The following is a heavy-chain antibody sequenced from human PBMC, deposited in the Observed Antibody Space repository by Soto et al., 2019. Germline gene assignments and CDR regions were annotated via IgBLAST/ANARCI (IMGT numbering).Heavy chain of an antibody. CDR3: ARLVVVPAATHYYYYGMDV. D-gene: IGHD2-2*01. J-gene: IGHJ6*02. V-gene: IGHV1-18*04. Sequence: ASVKVSCKASGYTFNDYYIYWVRQAPGQGLEWMGWISAYNGNTNYAQKLQGRVTMTTDTSTSTAYMELRSLRSDDTAVYYCARLVVVPAATHYYYYGMDVWGQGTTVTVSS. CDR1: GYTFNDYY. CDR2: ISAYNGNT.